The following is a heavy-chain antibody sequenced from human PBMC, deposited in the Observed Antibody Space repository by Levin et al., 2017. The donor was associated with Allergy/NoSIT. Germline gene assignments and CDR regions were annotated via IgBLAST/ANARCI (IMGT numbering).Heavy chain of an antibody. CDR2: IYPGDSDT. J-gene: IGHJ4*02. V-gene: IGHV5-51*01. Sequence: GESLKISCKGSGYSFTSYWIGWVRQMPGKGLEWMGIIYPGDSDTRYNPSFQGQVTISADKYISTAYLQWSSLKATDTAKYYCARHGRASSWPEVDYWGQGTLVTVSS. CDR3: ARHGRASSWPEVDY. D-gene: IGHD6-13*01. CDR1: GYSFTSYW.